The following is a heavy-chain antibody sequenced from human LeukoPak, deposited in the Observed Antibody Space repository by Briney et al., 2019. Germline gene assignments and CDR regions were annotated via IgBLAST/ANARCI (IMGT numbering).Heavy chain of an antibody. CDR2: IYTSGST. D-gene: IGHD2-15*01. CDR3: ARGYCSGGICYSYYYYNYMDV. J-gene: IGHJ6*03. CDR1: GGSISSYY. Sequence: SETLSLTCTVSGGSISSYYWSWIRQPAGKGLEWIGRIYTSGSTNYNPSLKSRVTISVDTSKNQFSLKLSSVTAADTAVYYCARGYCSGGICYSYYYYNYMDVWGKGTTVTVPS. V-gene: IGHV4-4*07.